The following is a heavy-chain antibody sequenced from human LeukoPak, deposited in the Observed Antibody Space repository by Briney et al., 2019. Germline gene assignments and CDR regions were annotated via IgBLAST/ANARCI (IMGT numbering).Heavy chain of an antibody. CDR1: GFTFSSYS. Sequence: GGSLRLSCAASGFTFSSYSMNWDRQAPGKGLEGVSYISSSSSTIYYADSVKGRFTISRDNAKNSLYPQMNSLRAEDTAVYYCARLRYDFWSGQGYYYMDVWGKGTTVTVSS. D-gene: IGHD3-3*01. V-gene: IGHV3-48*04. CDR2: ISSSSSTI. CDR3: ARLRYDFWSGQGYYYMDV. J-gene: IGHJ6*03.